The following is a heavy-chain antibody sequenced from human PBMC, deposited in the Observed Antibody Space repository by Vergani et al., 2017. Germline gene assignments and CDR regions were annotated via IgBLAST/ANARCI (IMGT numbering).Heavy chain of an antibody. J-gene: IGHJ5*02. CDR1: GGSISSYY. V-gene: IGHV4-59*01. CDR2: IYYSGST. D-gene: IGHD3-3*01. Sequence: QVQLQESGPGLVKPSETLSLTCTVSGGSISSYYWSWIRQPPGKGLEWIGYIYYSGSTNYNPSLKSRVTISVDTSKKQFSLKLSSLTAADTAVYYCARGYYDFWSGYYRYNWFDPWGQGTLVTVSS. CDR3: ARGYYDFWSGYYRYNWFDP.